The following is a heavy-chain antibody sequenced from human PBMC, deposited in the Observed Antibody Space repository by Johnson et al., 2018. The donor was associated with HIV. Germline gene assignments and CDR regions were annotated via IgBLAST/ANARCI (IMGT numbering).Heavy chain of an antibody. CDR2: IGTAGDT. D-gene: IGHD3-16*01. V-gene: IGHV3-13*01. J-gene: IGHJ3*02. CDR3: ARDGGGRDAFDI. CDR1: GFTFSSYD. Sequence: VQLVESGGGLVQPGGSLRLSCAASGFTFSSYDMHWVRQATGKGLEWVSAIGTAGDTYYPGSVKGRFTISRENAKNSLYLHMNSLRAEDTAEYYWARDGGGRDAFDIWGKGTMVTVSS.